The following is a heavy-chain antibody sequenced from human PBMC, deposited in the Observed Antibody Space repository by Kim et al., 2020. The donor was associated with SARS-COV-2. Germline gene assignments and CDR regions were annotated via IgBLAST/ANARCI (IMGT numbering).Heavy chain of an antibody. CDR3: ARNYDSSGYAPFDC. Sequence: NPSLKSRVTISVDTSKNQFSLKLSSVTAADTAVYYCARNYDSSGYAPFDCWGQGTLVTVSS. V-gene: IGHV4-59*01. J-gene: IGHJ4*02. D-gene: IGHD3-22*01.